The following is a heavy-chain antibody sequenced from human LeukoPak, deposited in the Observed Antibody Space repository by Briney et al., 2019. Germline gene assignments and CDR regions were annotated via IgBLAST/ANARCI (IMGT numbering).Heavy chain of an antibody. CDR3: VRDGIDYNTYDFDY. Sequence: GGSLRLSCAASGFTFRNYAMHWVRQAPGKGLDWVAGTWYDGSNKNYADSVKGRFTISRDNSKNTLYLQMNSLRAEDTAVYYCVRDGIDYNTYDFDYWGQGTLVTVSS. D-gene: IGHD4-11*01. CDR2: TWYDGSNK. CDR1: GFTFRNYA. J-gene: IGHJ4*02. V-gene: IGHV3-33*01.